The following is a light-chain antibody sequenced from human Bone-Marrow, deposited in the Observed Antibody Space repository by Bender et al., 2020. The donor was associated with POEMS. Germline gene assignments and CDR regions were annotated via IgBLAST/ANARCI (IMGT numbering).Light chain of an antibody. Sequence: SYELTQPPSVSVSPGQTARITCSGDALPKQFAYWYQQKPGQAPVLVIYKDSERPSGIPERFSGSSSGTTVTLTISGVKAEDEADYYCQSADSSGTYYVFGTGTKVT. V-gene: IGLV3-25*03. CDR1: ALPKQF. J-gene: IGLJ1*01. CDR2: KDS. CDR3: QSADSSGTYYV.